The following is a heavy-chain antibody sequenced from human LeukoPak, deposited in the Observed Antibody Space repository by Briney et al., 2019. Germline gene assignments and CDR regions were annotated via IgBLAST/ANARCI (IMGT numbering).Heavy chain of an antibody. CDR2: IWYDGGNK. V-gene: IGHV3-33*01. CDR1: GFTFSNYG. CDR3: ARGNYYDSSGPGGY. J-gene: IGHJ4*02. D-gene: IGHD3-22*01. Sequence: GGSLRLSCAASGFTFSNYGMHWARQAPGKGLEWVAVIWYDGGNKYYADSVAGRFTISRDNAKNTPYLQMNSLRAEDTAVYHCARGNYYDSSGPGGYWGQGTLVIVSS.